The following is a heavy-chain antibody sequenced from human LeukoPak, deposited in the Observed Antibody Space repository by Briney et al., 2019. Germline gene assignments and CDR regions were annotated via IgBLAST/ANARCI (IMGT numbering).Heavy chain of an antibody. CDR1: GFTVSSNY. J-gene: IGHJ4*02. Sequence: PGGSLRLSCAASGFTVSSNYMSWVRQAPGKGLEWVSVIYSGGSTYYADFVKGRFTISRDNSKNTLYLQMNSLRAEDTAVYYCASLLTYSSGWSDYFDYWGQGTLVTVSS. D-gene: IGHD6-19*01. CDR3: ASLLTYSSGWSDYFDY. CDR2: IYSGGST. V-gene: IGHV3-53*01.